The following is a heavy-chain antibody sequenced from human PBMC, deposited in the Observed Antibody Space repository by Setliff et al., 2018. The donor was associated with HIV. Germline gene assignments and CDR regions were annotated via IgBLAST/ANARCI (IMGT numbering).Heavy chain of an antibody. Sequence: KPSETLSLTCAVYGGSFSGYYWSWIRQPPGKGLEWIGEINHSGSTNYNPSLQSRVTISVDTSKNQFSLKLSSVSAADTAVYYCARRGSSGDPWSGSHYLYYFDCWGQGTLVTVSS. D-gene: IGHD3-3*01. V-gene: IGHV4-34*01. CDR1: GGSFSGYY. CDR3: ARRGSSGDPWSGSHYLYYFDC. J-gene: IGHJ4*02. CDR2: INHSGST.